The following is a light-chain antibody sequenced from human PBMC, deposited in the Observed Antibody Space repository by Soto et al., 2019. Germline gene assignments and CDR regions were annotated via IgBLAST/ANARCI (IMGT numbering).Light chain of an antibody. CDR3: ASYTSSSTAVI. CDR1: SSDVGGYKY. J-gene: IGLJ2*01. V-gene: IGLV2-14*01. Sequence: QSALTQPASVSGSPGPSITISCTGTSSDVGGYKYVSWYQQHPDKAPKLIIFEVSNRPSGISSRFSGSKSGNTASLTISGIQAEDEADYYCASYTSSSTAVIFGRGTQLTVL. CDR2: EVS.